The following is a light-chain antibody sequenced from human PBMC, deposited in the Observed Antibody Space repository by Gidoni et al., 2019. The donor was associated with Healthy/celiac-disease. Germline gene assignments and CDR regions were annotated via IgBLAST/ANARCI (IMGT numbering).Light chain of an antibody. J-gene: IGLJ3*02. Sequence: QSVLTQPPSASGTPGQTVTISCSGRSSNIGSNYVYWYQPLPGTAPKLLIYRTNQRPSGVPDRFSGSKSGTSSALAISGLRSEDEADYYCSAWDDSLSGLWVFGGGTKLTVL. CDR2: RTN. V-gene: IGLV1-47*01. CDR1: SSNIGSNY. CDR3: SAWDDSLSGLWV.